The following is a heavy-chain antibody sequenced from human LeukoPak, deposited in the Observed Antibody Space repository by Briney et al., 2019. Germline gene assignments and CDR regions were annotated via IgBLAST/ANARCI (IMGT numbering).Heavy chain of an antibody. CDR1: GGTFSSYS. CDR2: IIPIFDTA. J-gene: IGHJ4*02. CDR3: ARDHRGSSSWYDY. Sequence: ASVKVSCKASGGTFSSYSISWVRQAPGQGLEWMGGIIPIFDTADYAQKFQGRVTMTTDTSTSTAYMELRSLRSDDTAVYYCARDHRGSSSWYDYWGQGTLVTVSS. V-gene: IGHV1-69*05. D-gene: IGHD6-13*01.